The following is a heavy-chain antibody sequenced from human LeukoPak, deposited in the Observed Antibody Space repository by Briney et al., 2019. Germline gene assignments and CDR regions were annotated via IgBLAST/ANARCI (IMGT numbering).Heavy chain of an antibody. D-gene: IGHD5-18*01. Sequence: GGSLRLSCAASGFTFSNYWMSWVRQTPGKGLEWVAEIKQDGSEKNYVDSVKGRFTISRDNAKTSLYLQMNSLRAEDTAVYYCARHLSGVTGYTYGRGIDYWGQGTLVTVSS. CDR2: IKQDGSEK. CDR1: GFTFSNYW. CDR3: ARHLSGVTGYTYGRGIDY. J-gene: IGHJ4*02. V-gene: IGHV3-7*01.